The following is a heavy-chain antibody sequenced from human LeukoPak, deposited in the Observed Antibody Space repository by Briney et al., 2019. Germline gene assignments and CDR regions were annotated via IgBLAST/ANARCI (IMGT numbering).Heavy chain of an antibody. CDR2: LYHSGST. V-gene: IGHV4-38-2*02. CDR1: GYSISSGYY. Sequence: SETLSLTCTVSGYSISSGYYWGWIRQPPGKGLECIGSLYHSGSTNYNPSLKSRVTISVDKSKNQFSLKLSSVAAADTAVYYCARDYLGYCSSTSCQAKYYYMDVWGKGTTVTVSS. CDR3: ARDYLGYCSSTSCQAKYYYMDV. D-gene: IGHD2-2*01. J-gene: IGHJ6*03.